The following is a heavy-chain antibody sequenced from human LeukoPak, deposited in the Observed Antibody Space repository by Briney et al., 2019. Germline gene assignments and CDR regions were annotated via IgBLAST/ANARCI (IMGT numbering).Heavy chain of an antibody. CDR1: GFTFSSYA. J-gene: IGHJ4*02. V-gene: IGHV3-23*01. D-gene: IGHD4-17*01. Sequence: GGSLRLSCAASGFTFSSYAMSWVRQAPGKGLEWVSAISGSGGSTYYADSVKGRFTISRDNSKNTLYLQMNSLRAEDTAVYYCAKEALDDYSDLDSYFDYWGQGTLVTVSS. CDR2: ISGSGGST. CDR3: AKEALDDYSDLDSYFDY.